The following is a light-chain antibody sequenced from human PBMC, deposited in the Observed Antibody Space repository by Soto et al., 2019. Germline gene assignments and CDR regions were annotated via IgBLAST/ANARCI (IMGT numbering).Light chain of an antibody. V-gene: IGLV2-14*01. CDR3: SSYTRSSTDV. CDR1: SSDVGAYNY. Sequence: QSALTQPASVSGSPGQSITISCTGTSSDVGAYNYVSLYQQHPGKAPKLMIHDVSNRPSGVSNRFSGSKSGNTASLTISGLQAEDEADYYCSSYTRSSTDVFVPGTQLPVL. CDR2: DVS. J-gene: IGLJ1*01.